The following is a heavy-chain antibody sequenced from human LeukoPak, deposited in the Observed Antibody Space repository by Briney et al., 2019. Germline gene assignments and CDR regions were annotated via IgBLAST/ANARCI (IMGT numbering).Heavy chain of an antibody. V-gene: IGHV4-59*01. Sequence: PSETLSLTCTVSGGSISSYYWSWIRQPPGKGLEWIGYIYYSGSTNYNPSLKSRVTISVDTSKNQFSLKLSSVTAADTAVYYCARGATGLRYFDWLPTINWFDPWGQGTLVTVSP. CDR2: IYYSGST. CDR3: ARGATGLRYFDWLPTINWFDP. J-gene: IGHJ5*02. CDR1: GGSISSYY. D-gene: IGHD3-9*01.